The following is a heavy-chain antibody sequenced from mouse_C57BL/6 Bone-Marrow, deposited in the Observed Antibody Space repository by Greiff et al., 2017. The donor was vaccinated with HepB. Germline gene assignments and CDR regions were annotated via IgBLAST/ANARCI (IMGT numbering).Heavy chain of an antibody. CDR1: GFTFSNYW. CDR3: TEPLWYFDV. CDR2: IRLKSDNYAT. V-gene: IGHV6-3*01. J-gene: IGHJ1*03. Sequence: EVKVEESGGGLVQPGGSMKLSCVASGFTFSNYWMNWVRQSPEKGLEWVAQIRLKSDNYATHYAESVKGRFTISRDDSKSSVYLQMNNLRAEDTGIYYCTEPLWYFDVWGTGTTVTVSS.